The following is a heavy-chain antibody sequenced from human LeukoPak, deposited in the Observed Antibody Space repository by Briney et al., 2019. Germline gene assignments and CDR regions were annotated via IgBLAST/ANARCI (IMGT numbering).Heavy chain of an antibody. V-gene: IGHV3-7*01. CDR2: IKQDGSEK. Sequence: GGSLRLSCAASGFTFSSYWMSWVRQAPGKGLEWVANIKQDGSEKYYVDSVKGRFTISRDNAKNSLYLQMNSLRAEDTAVYYCARDPSDCDILTGYYYYYYMDVWGKGTTVTVSS. CDR3: ARDPSDCDILTGYYYYYYMDV. D-gene: IGHD3-9*01. J-gene: IGHJ6*03. CDR1: GFTFSSYW.